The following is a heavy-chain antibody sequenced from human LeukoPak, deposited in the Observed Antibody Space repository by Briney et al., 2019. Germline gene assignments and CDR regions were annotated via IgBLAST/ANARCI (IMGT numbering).Heavy chain of an antibody. J-gene: IGHJ5*02. CDR1: GFTFSSYS. V-gene: IGHV3-21*01. CDR3: ARDRGEGFDP. CDR2: ISSSSSYI. D-gene: IGHD4-17*01. Sequence: GGSLRLSCAASGFTFSSYSMNWVRQAPGKGLEWVSPISSSSSYIYYADSVKGRFTISRDNAKNSLYLQMDSLRAEDTAVYYCARDRGEGFDPWGQGTLVTVSS.